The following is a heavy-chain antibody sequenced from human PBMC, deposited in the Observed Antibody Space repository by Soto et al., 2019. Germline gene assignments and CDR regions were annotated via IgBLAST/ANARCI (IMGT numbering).Heavy chain of an antibody. CDR1: GGSISSGRYY. J-gene: IGHJ4*02. D-gene: IGHD6-19*01. V-gene: IGHV4-31*03. Sequence: QVQLQESGPGLVKPSQTLSLTCTVSGGSISSGRYYWRWIRQHPGKGLQWIGYIYDSGSTYYNPSLTSRVTMSVDTSKNQFSLRLSSVTAADTAVYYCARDAIAVTGRLFDYWSQGTLVTVSS. CDR3: ARDAIAVTGRLFDY. CDR2: IYDSGST.